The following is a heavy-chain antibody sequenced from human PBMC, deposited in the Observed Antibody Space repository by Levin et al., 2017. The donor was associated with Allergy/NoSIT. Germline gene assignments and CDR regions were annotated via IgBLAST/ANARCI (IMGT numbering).Heavy chain of an antibody. CDR1: GGSISSGGYS. Sequence: SETLSLTCAVSGGSISSGGYSWSWIRQPPGKGLEWIGNIYLSGRTYYNPSLKSRVTISVDRSKNQFSLNLSSVTAADTAVYVCARVAGYSYGYYFDYWGQGTLVTVSS. V-gene: IGHV4-30-2*01. D-gene: IGHD5-18*01. CDR3: ARVAGYSYGYYFDY. J-gene: IGHJ4*02. CDR2: IYLSGRT.